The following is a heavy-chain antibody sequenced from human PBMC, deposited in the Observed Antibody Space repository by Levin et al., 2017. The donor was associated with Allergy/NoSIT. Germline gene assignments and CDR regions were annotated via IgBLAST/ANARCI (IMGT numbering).Heavy chain of an antibody. CDR1: GFTFSRHA. D-gene: IGHD2-15*01. V-gene: IGHV3-23*01. Sequence: GGSLRLSCAASGFTFSRHAMNWVRQAPGKGLEWVSVISGSGESTYYADSVRGRSTVSRDNSKNTLFLQISSLSAEDTAIYFCARDSLHEEVSANFWYFDLWGRGTLVTISS. J-gene: IGHJ2*01. CDR2: ISGSGEST. CDR3: ARDSLHEEVSANFWYFDL.